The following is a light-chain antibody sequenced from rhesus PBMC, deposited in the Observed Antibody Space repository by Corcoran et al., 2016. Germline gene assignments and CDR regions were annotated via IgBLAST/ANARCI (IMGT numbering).Light chain of an antibody. CDR3: QQYSSSPCT. CDR2: KAS. J-gene: IGKJ3*01. V-gene: IGKV1-22*01. Sequence: DIQMTQSPSSLSASVGDTVTITCRSSQSTSSWLAWYQQKPGKAPKLLIYKASDLQSGVPSRFSGSGSGKDCTLTINSLQSEDFATYYCQQYSSSPCTVGPGTKLDIK. CDR1: QSTSSW.